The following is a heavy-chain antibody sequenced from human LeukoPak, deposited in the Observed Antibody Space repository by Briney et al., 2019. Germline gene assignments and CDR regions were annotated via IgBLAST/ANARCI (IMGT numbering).Heavy chain of an antibody. CDR3: ARGGGSYLMLNY. J-gene: IGHJ4*02. Sequence: ASGKVSCKASGGTFSSYSISWVRQAPGQGLEWMGGIIPIFGTANYAQKFQGRVTITADESTSTAYMELSSLRSEDTAVYYCARGGGSYLMLNYWGQGTLVTVSS. D-gene: IGHD1-26*01. CDR1: GGTFSSYS. V-gene: IGHV1-69*13. CDR2: IIPIFGTA.